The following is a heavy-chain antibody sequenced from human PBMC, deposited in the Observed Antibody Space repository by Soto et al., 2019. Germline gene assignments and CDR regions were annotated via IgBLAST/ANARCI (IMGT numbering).Heavy chain of an antibody. Sequence: ETLSLTCTVSGGSISSYYWSWIRQPPGKGLEWIGYIYYSGSTNYDPSLKSRVTISVDTSKNQFSLKLSSVTAADTAVYYCARHLVTMVRGVTFYYMDVWGKGTTVTVSS. CDR2: IYYSGST. CDR1: GGSISSYY. CDR3: ARHLVTMVRGVTFYYMDV. V-gene: IGHV4-59*08. D-gene: IGHD3-10*01. J-gene: IGHJ6*03.